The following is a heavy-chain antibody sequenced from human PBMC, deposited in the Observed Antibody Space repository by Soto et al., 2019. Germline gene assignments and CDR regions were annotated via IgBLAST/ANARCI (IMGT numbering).Heavy chain of an antibody. CDR3: ARVTLRYFDWLHDY. CDR1: GGSISSGNYY. J-gene: IGHJ4*02. V-gene: IGHV4-61*01. D-gene: IGHD3-9*01. CDR2: IYYSGST. Sequence: SETLSLTCTVSGGSISSGNYYWSWIRQPPGKGLEWIGYIYYSGSTNYNPSLKSRVTISVDTSKNQFSLKLSSVTAADTAVYYCARVTLRYFDWLHDYWGQGTLVTVSS.